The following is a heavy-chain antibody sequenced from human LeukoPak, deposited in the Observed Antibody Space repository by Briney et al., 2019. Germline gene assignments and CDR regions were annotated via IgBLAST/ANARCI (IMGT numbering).Heavy chain of an antibody. CDR1: GFTLSSYW. D-gene: IGHD3-10*01. CDR3: ARDWVAGVPFDAFDI. V-gene: IGHV3-7*01. J-gene: IGHJ3*02. Sequence: GGSLTLYCAASGFTLSSYWMSWLRQAPGKGLEWVTNIKEDGSEKYYVDSVEGRFAISRDNAKNSLYLHMNSLTAEDTAMYYCARDWVAGVPFDAFDIWGQGTMVSVSS. CDR2: IKEDGSEK.